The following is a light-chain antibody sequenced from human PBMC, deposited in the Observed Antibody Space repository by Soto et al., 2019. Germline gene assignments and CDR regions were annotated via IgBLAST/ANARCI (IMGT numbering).Light chain of an antibody. CDR2: ATF. Sequence: DKKMTQSPSSLSASVVDRVTITCRASQAIRYDLRWYQQKPGTAPKRLIYATFTSQSGVPSRFSGSGSGTEFTLTINSLQPEDFATYYCLQYSSNPRTFGQVTKVDIK. CDR1: QAIRYD. V-gene: IGKV1-17*01. J-gene: IGKJ1*01. CDR3: LQYSSNPRT.